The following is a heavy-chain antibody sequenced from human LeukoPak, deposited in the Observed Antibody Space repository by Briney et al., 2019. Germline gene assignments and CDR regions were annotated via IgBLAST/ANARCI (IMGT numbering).Heavy chain of an antibody. J-gene: IGHJ4*02. CDR1: GGSISSYY. CDR3: ARDLSYDSI. D-gene: IGHD3-3*01. Sequence: SETLSLTCTVSGGSISSYYWSWIRQPPGKGLEWIGYIYYSGNTNYNPSLKSRVTISVDTSKDQFSLKLSSVTAADTAVYYCARDLSYDSIWGQGTLVTVSS. V-gene: IGHV4-59*01. CDR2: IYYSGNT.